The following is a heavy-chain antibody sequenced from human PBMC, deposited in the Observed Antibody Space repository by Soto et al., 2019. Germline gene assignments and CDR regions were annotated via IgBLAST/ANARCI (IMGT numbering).Heavy chain of an antibody. CDR1: GLIFSNYK. CDR2: INTDGSII. V-gene: IGHV3-74*01. Sequence: EVRLVESGGGLVQPGGSLRLSCAASGLIFSNYKMHWVRQAPGKGLVWVSRINTDGSIIDYADSVKGLFTVSRDNAKNTLYLQMNSLRADDTAVYYCARDTDGLHYWGQGTLVTVSS. CDR3: ARDTDGLHY. J-gene: IGHJ4*02.